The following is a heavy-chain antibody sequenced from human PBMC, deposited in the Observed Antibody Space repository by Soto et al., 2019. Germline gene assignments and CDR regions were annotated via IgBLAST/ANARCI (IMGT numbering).Heavy chain of an antibody. CDR2: INRDANDI. D-gene: IGHD3-10*02. CDR1: RGAFGDYW. V-gene: IGHV3-74*01. Sequence: EVQLVESGGGLVQPGGSLRLSCEASRGAFGDYWMHWVRQAPGKGLVWVSRINRDANDIIYADSVKGRFTASRDNAKNMVFLQMNSLRVEDTAVYYCERDVPHNWFDSWGKGTLVTVSS. CDR3: ERDVPHNWFDS. J-gene: IGHJ5*01.